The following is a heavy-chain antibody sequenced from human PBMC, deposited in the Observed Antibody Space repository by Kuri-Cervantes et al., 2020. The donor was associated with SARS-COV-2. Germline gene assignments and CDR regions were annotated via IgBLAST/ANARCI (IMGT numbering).Heavy chain of an antibody. D-gene: IGHD2-2*01. J-gene: IGHJ6*02. Sequence: SETLSLTCAVYGGSFSGYYWSWIRQPPGKGLEWIGYIYYSGSTYYNPSLKSRVTISVDTSKNQFSLKLSSVTATDTAVYYCARGGGGYCSSTSCYYYYYGMDVWGQGTTVTVSS. CDR2: IYYSGST. CDR3: ARGGGGYCSSTSCYYYYYGMDV. V-gene: IGHV4-30-4*08. CDR1: GGSFSGYY.